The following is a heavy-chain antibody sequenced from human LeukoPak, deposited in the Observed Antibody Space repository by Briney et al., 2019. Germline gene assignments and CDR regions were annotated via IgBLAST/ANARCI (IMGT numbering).Heavy chain of an antibody. V-gene: IGHV1-46*01. Sequence: ASVKVSCKASGYTFTSYYMHWVRQAPGQGLEWMGVINPSGGITSYAQKFQGSVTMTRDTSTSTVYMELSSLRSEDTAVYFCAREDDSSSLIDYWGQGTLVTVSS. CDR2: INPSGGIT. D-gene: IGHD6-6*01. CDR1: GYTFTSYY. CDR3: AREDDSSSLIDY. J-gene: IGHJ4*02.